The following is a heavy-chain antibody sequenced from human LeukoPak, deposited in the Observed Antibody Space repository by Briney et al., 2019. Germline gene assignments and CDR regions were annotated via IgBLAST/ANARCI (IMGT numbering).Heavy chain of an antibody. CDR2: VNRNGDST. J-gene: IGHJ6*03. CDR1: GFTCGDYG. Sequence: PGGSLRLSCAASGFTCGDYGMSWVRQAPGKGLEWVSGVNRNGDSTGYADSVKGRFTISRDNARNSLYLQMNSLRAEDTALYYCARSNKDYYVSYYLDVWAKGTTVTVSS. CDR3: ARSNKDYYVSYYLDV. V-gene: IGHV3-20*04.